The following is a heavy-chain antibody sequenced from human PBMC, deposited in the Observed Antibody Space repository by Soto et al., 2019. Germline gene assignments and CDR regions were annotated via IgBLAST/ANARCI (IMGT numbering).Heavy chain of an antibody. J-gene: IGHJ4*02. Sequence: QVQLQESGPGLVKPSQTLSLTCTVSGASISSGGYYWNWIRQRPGKGLEWIGYISYSGSTYYNPSLKSRVTISVDTSKNRFSLKVISVSAADTAVYYCARGREPKYYFDYWGQGTLVTVSS. CDR2: ISYSGST. CDR1: GASISSGGYY. D-gene: IGHD1-26*01. CDR3: ARGREPKYYFDY. V-gene: IGHV4-31*03.